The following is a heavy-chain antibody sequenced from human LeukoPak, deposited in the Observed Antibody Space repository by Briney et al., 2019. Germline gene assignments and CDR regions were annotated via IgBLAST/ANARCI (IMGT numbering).Heavy chain of an antibody. D-gene: IGHD3-16*02. CDR2: IYYSGST. Sequence: WVRQPPGKGLEWIGSIYYSGSTYYNPSLKSRVTISVDTSKNQFSLKLSSVTAADTAVYYCARQLSDYDYVWGSYRPTWWFDYWGQGTLVTVSS. J-gene: IGHJ4*02. CDR3: ARQLSDYDYVWGSYRPTWWFDY. V-gene: IGHV4-39*01.